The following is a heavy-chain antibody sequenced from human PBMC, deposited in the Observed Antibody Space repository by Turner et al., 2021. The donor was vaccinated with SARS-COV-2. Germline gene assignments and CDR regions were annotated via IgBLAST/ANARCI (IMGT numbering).Heavy chain of an antibody. J-gene: IGHJ4*02. Sequence: EVQLGESGGGLVKPGGSLRLSCAASGFTFSSYSMNWVRQAPGKGLEWSSSISSSSSYIYYADSVKGRFTISRDNAKNSLYLQMNSLRAEDTAVYYCARSPTAPGYYYDSSGYYTPYYFDYWGQGTLVTVSS. D-gene: IGHD3-22*01. CDR2: ISSSSSYI. CDR3: ARSPTAPGYYYDSSGYYTPYYFDY. V-gene: IGHV3-21*01. CDR1: GFTFSSYS.